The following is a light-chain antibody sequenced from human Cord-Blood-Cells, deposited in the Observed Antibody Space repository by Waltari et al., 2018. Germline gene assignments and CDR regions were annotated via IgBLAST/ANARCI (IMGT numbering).Light chain of an antibody. CDR2: SNN. CDR1: STTIGSNT. Sequence: VLTQPPSASGTPGQRVTISCSGSSTTIGSNTVTWYQQLPGSAPKLLLHSNNQRPSGVPDRFSGSKSGTSASLAISGLQSEDEADYYCAAWDDSLNGWVFGGGTKLTVL. V-gene: IGLV1-44*01. CDR3: AAWDDSLNGWV. J-gene: IGLJ3*02.